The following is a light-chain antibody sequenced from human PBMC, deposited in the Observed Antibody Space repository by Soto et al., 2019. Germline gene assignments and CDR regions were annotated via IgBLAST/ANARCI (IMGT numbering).Light chain of an antibody. V-gene: IGKV2D-29*01. CDR2: EVS. J-gene: IGKJ1*01. CDR3: QQRSNWPLSWT. CDR1: QSLLXSDGKTY. Sequence: DIVMTQTPLSLSVTPGQPASISCKSGQSLLXSDGKTYLYWYLQKPGQPPQLLIYEVSNRATGIPARFSGSGSGTDFTLTISSLGPEDFAVYYCQQRSNWPLSWTFGQGTKVDVK.